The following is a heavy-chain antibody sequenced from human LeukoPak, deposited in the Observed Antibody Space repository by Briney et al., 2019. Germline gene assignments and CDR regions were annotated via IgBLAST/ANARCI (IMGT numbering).Heavy chain of an antibody. Sequence: PGGSLRLSCAASGFTFSSYWMHWVRQAPGKGLVRVSRINSDGSSTNYADSVKGRFTISRDNAKNTLYLQMNSLRAEDTAVYYCARDLSEYGWFGELYYWGQGTLVTVSS. J-gene: IGHJ4*02. V-gene: IGHV3-74*01. D-gene: IGHD3-10*01. CDR1: GFTFSSYW. CDR2: INSDGSST. CDR3: ARDLSEYGWFGELYY.